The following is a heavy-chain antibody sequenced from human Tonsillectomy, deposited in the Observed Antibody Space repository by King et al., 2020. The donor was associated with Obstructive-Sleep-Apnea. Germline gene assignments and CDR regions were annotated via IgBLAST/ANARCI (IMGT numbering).Heavy chain of an antibody. CDR3: VKEGFFYGSGSYIRVPFDY. CDR1: GFTFSSYA. D-gene: IGHD3-10*01. V-gene: IGHV3-64D*09. Sequence: VQLVESGGGLVQPGGSLRISCSASGFTFSSYAMHWVRQAPGKGLEYVSAISSNGGSTYYADSVKGRFTISRDNSKNTLYLQMSSLRAEDKAVYYCVKEGFFYGSGSYIRVPFDYWGQGTLVTVSS. CDR2: ISSNGGST. J-gene: IGHJ4*02.